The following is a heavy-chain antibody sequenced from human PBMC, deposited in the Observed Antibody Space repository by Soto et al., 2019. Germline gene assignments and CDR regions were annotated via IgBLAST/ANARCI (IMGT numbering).Heavy chain of an antibody. CDR3: ARTLYGDNVDY. CDR2: MNPNSGNT. D-gene: IGHD4-17*01. Sequence: GASVMVSCTASGYGFNSYESNWVRQATGQGLEWMGWMNPNSGNTGYAQKFQGRVTMTRNTSISTAYMELSSLRSEDTAVYYCARTLYGDNVDYWGQGTLVTVSS. CDR1: GYGFNSYE. J-gene: IGHJ4*02. V-gene: IGHV1-8*01.